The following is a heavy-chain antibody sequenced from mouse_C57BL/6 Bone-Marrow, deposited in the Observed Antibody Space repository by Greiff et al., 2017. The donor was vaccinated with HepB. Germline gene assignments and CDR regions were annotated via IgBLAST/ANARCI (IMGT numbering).Heavy chain of an antibody. CDR3: ARGYCCDSWFAY. J-gene: IGHJ3*01. D-gene: IGHD1-2*01. Sequence: EVQLVESGGGLVKPGGSLKLSCAASGFTFSDYGMHWVRQAPEKGLEWVAYISSGSSTIYYADTVKGRFTITRDNAKNTLFLQMTSLRSEDTAIYYCARGYCCDSWFAYWGQGTLVTVSA. V-gene: IGHV5-17*01. CDR2: ISSGSSTI. CDR1: GFTFSDYG.